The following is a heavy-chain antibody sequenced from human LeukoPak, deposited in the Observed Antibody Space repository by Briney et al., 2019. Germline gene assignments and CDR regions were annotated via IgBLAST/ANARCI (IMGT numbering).Heavy chain of an antibody. J-gene: IGHJ5*02. Sequence: SVTLSLTCTVSGGSISSGGYYWSWIRQHPGKGLEWIGYIYYSGSTYYNPSLKSRVTISVDTSKNQFSLKLSSVTAADTAVYYCARSSPPDSSGYYLAYNWFDPWGQGTLVTVSS. D-gene: IGHD3-22*01. V-gene: IGHV4-31*03. CDR1: GGSISSGGYY. CDR3: ARSSPPDSSGYYLAYNWFDP. CDR2: IYYSGST.